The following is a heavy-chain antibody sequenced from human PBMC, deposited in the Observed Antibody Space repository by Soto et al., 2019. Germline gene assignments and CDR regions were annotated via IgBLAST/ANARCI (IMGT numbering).Heavy chain of an antibody. CDR2: IIPIFGTA. J-gene: IGHJ6*02. CDR1: GGTFSSYA. Sequence: GASVKVSCKASGGTFSSYATSWVRQAPGQGLEWMGGIIPIFGTANYAQKFQGRVTITADESTSTAYMELSSLRSEDTAVYYCARRVIAARPIYYYYGMDVWGQGTTVTVSS. V-gene: IGHV1-69*13. D-gene: IGHD6-6*01. CDR3: ARRVIAARPIYYYYGMDV.